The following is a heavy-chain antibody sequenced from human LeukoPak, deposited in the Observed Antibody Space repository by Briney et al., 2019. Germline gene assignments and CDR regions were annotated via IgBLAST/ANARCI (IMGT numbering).Heavy chain of an antibody. CDR3: ARRGFYDSSGCDF. V-gene: IGHV3-21*01. Sequence: PGDSLRLSCAASGFIFSNHAMNWVRQAPGKGLEWVSSISGSSTYIYYADSVKGRFTISRDNAKNSLYLQMNSLRAEDTAIYYCARRGFYDSSGCDFWGQGTLVTVSS. CDR2: ISGSSTYI. CDR1: GFIFSNHA. D-gene: IGHD3-22*01. J-gene: IGHJ4*02.